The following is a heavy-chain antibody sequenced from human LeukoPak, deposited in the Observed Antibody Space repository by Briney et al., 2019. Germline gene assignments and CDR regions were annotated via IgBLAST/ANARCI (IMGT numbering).Heavy chain of an antibody. V-gene: IGHV4-34*01. CDR3: ASHGEPNWFDP. CDR2: INHSGST. J-gene: IGHJ5*02. Sequence: PSETLSLTCAVYGGSSSGYYWSWIRQPPGKGLEWIGEINHSGSTNYNPSLKSRVTISVDTSKNQFSLKLSSVTAADTAVYYCASHGEPNWFDPWGQGTLVTVSS. CDR1: GGSSSGYY. D-gene: IGHD4-17*01.